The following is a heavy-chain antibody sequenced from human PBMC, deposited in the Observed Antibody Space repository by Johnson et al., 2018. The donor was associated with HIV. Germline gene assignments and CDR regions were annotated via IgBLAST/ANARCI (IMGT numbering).Heavy chain of an antibody. CDR2: ISYDGTNK. J-gene: IGHJ3*02. CDR1: GFTFSSYA. Sequence: QVQLVESGGGVVQPGRSLRLSCAASGFTFSSYAMHWVRQAPGKGLEWVAVISYDGTNKYYADSVKGRLTISRDSSKNTLYLQMNSLRAEDTAVYYCARGFHRGGAFDIWGQGTMVTVSS. CDR3: ARGFHRGGAFDI. V-gene: IGHV3-30-3*01. D-gene: IGHD1-14*01.